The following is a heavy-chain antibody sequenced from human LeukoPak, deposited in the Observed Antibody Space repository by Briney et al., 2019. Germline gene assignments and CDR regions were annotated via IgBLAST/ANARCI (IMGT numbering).Heavy chain of an antibody. D-gene: IGHD3-16*02. Sequence: ASVKVSCKASGYTFTSYGISWVRQAPGQGLEWMGWISANNGDTRYAQNLQGRVTMTTDASTSTAYMELRSLRSDDTAVYYCARVVGNYVWGSYRPEGCFDSWGQGTLVTVSS. J-gene: IGHJ4*02. CDR3: ARVVGNYVWGSYRPEGCFDS. CDR1: GYTFTSYG. CDR2: ISANNGDT. V-gene: IGHV1-18*04.